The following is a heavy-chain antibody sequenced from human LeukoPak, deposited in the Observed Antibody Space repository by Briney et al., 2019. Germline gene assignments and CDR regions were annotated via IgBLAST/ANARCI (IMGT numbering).Heavy chain of an antibody. CDR1: GDSFSYFY. Sequence: SETLSLTCTVSGDSFSYFYWSWIRQPPGKGLEWIGYIYNSGSTNYNPSLKSRVTISVDTSKNQFSLKLSSVTAADTAVYYCARLAWPYDYVWGSYQHYYYYYYMDVWGKGTTVTISS. CDR2: IYNSGST. D-gene: IGHD3-16*01. J-gene: IGHJ6*03. CDR3: ARLAWPYDYVWGSYQHYYYYYYMDV. V-gene: IGHV4-4*08.